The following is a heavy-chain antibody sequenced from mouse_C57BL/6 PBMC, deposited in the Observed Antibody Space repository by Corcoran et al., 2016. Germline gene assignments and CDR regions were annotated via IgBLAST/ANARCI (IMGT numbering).Heavy chain of an antibody. CDR2: IYPRSGNT. CDR3: ARDENYYGSSYDYFDY. Sequence: QVQLQQSGAELARPGASVKLSCKASGYTFTRYGISWVKQRTGQGLEWIGEIYPRSGNTYYNEKFKGKATLTADKSSSTAYMELRSLTSEDSAVYFCARDENYYGSSYDYFDYWGQGTTLTVSS. D-gene: IGHD1-1*01. J-gene: IGHJ2*01. V-gene: IGHV1-81*01. CDR1: GYTFTRYG.